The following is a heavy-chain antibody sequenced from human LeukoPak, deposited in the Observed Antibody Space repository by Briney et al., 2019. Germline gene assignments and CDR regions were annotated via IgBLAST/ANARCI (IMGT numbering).Heavy chain of an antibody. V-gene: IGHV3-23*01. CDR1: GFTFSSYE. J-gene: IGHJ4*02. CDR2: LSGSGGST. D-gene: IGHD3-10*01. Sequence: GGSLRLSCAASGFTFSSYEMNWVRQAPGKGLEWVSGLSGSGGSTYYADSVKGRFTISRDNSKNTLYLQMNSLRAEDTAVYYCVRQFAGDQWGQGTLVTVSS. CDR3: VRQFAGDQ.